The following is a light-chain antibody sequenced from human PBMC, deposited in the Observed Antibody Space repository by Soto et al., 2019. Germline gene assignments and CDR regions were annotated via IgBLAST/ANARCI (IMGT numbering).Light chain of an antibody. CDR2: KAS. Sequence: DIQMTQSPSTLSASVGDRVTITCRASQSISSWLAWYQQKPGKAPKLLIYKASTLQSGVPSRFSGSGSGTEFTLAISSLQPDDSATYYCQQYNDNSTFGQGPKV. V-gene: IGKV1-5*03. CDR1: QSISSW. J-gene: IGKJ1*01. CDR3: QQYNDNST.